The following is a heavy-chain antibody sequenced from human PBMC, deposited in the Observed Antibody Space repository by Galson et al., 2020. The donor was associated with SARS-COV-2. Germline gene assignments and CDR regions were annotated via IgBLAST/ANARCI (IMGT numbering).Heavy chain of an antibody. CDR1: GGSVSSSNW. V-gene: IGHV4-4*02. Sequence: SQTLSLTCAVSGGSVSSSNWWTWVRQPPGQGLEWIGEIYHSGTTNYNPSLKSRVTIPVDTSKNRFSLKLSSVTAADTAVYYCARLTTAAGPYYLDYWGQGTLVTVSS. J-gene: IGHJ4*02. CDR2: IYHSGTT. D-gene: IGHD2-21*02. CDR3: ARLTTAAGPYYLDY.